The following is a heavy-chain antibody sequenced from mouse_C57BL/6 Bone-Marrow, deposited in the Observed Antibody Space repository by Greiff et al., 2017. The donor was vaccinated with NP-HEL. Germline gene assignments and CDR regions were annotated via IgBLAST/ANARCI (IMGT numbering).Heavy chain of an antibody. V-gene: IGHV1-53*01. CDR1: GYTFTSYW. CDR2: INPSNGGT. J-gene: IGHJ1*03. CDR3: ARSLVLRFYWYFDV. D-gene: IGHD1-1*01. Sequence: QVQLQQPGTELVKPGASVKLSCKASGYTFTSYWMHWVKQRPGQGLEWIGNINPSNGGTNYIEKFKSKATLTVDKSSSTAYMQLSSLTSEDSAVYYCARSLVLRFYWYFDVWGTGTTVTVSS.